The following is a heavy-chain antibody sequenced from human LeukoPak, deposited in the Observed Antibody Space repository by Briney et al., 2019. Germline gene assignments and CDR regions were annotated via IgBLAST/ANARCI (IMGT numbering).Heavy chain of an antibody. J-gene: IGHJ4*02. V-gene: IGHV3-21*01. CDR3: ARLGDGYPFDY. CDR1: GFTFSSYS. D-gene: IGHD5-24*01. CDR2: ISSGSSHI. Sequence: GRSLRLSCAASGFTFSSYSMNWVRQAPGKGLEWVSSISSGSSHIYYADSVKGRFTISRDNAKNSLSLQMNSLRAEDTAVYYCARLGDGYPFDYWGQGTLVTVSS.